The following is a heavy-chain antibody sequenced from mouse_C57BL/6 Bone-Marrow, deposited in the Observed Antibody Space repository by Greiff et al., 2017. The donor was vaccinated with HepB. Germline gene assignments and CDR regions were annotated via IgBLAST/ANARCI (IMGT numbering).Heavy chain of an antibody. CDR1: GYTFTSYW. CDR3: ARPSYYWYFDV. Sequence: QVQLQQPGTELVKPGASVTLSCKASGYTFTSYWMHWVKQRPGQGLEWIGNINPSNGGTNYNEKFKSTATLTVDKSSSTAYMQLSSLTSEDSAVYYCARPSYYWYFDVWGTGTTVTVSS. J-gene: IGHJ1*03. CDR2: INPSNGGT. V-gene: IGHV1-53*01.